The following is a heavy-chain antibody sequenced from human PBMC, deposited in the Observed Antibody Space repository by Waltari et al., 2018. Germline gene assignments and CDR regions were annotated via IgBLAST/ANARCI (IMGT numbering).Heavy chain of an antibody. CDR2: VDPEDGET. J-gene: IGHJ4*02. CDR3: ATLPTSEGYYYGSGSTDY. CDR1: GYTFTDYY. D-gene: IGHD3-10*01. V-gene: IGHV1-69-2*01. Sequence: EVPLVQSGAEVKKPGATVKISCKVSGYTFTDYYMHWVQQAPGKGLEWMGLVDPEDGETIYAEKFQGRVTITADTSTDTAYMELSSLRSEDTAVYYCATLPTSEGYYYGSGSTDYWGQGTLVTVSS.